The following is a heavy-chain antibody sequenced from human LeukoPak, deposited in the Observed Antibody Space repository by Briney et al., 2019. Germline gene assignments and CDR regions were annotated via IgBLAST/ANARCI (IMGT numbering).Heavy chain of an antibody. CDR3: AKDSPPMVATISVPPVYDY. CDR2: ICSNVGSI. V-gene: IGHV3-9*01. Sequence: PGGSLCLSCAASGVTFDDYTMHWVRQGPREGLGWVLGICSNVGSIGYADSVKGRFTISRDNAKNSLYLQMNNLRAEDTALYYCAKDSPPMVATISVPPVYDYWGQGTLVTVSS. CDR1: GVTFDDYT. J-gene: IGHJ4*02. D-gene: IGHD5-12*01.